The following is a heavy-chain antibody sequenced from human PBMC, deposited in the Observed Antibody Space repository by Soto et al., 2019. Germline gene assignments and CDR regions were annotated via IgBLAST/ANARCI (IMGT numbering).Heavy chain of an antibody. CDR2: INAGNGNT. CDR3: ARGPWGWDGMDG. D-gene: IGHD3-16*01. CDR1: GYTFTSYA. V-gene: IGHV1-3*01. Sequence: QVQLVQSGAEVKKPGASVKVSCKASGYTFTSYAMHWVRQAPGQRLEWMGWINAGNGNTKYSQKFQGRVTITRGTSASTAYMELSGLRSEDTAVYYCARGPWGWDGMDGWGRGTTVAVSS. J-gene: IGHJ6*02.